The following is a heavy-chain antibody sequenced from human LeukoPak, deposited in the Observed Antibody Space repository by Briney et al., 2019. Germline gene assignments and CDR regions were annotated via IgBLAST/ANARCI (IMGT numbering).Heavy chain of an antibody. CDR3: ARVDTATLD. V-gene: IGHV3-30-3*01. J-gene: IGHJ4*02. CDR2: ISYDGSNK. CDR1: GFTFSSYA. D-gene: IGHD5-18*01. Sequence: PGGSLRLSCAASGFTFSSYAMHWVRQAPGKGLEWVAVISYDGSNKYYADSVKGRFTISRDNSKNTLYLQMNSLRAEGTAVYYCARVDTATLDWGQGTLVTVSS.